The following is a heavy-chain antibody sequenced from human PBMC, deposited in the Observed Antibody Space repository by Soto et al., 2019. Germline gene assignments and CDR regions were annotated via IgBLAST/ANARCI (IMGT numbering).Heavy chain of an antibody. CDR2: ISSSSSYI. Sequence: GGSLRLSCASSGFTFITYSMNWVRQAPGKGLEWVSSISSSSSYIHYADSVKGRFTISRDNAKTSLFLQMNSLRAEDTAVYYCARGREHDYWGPGTLVTVSS. CDR3: ARGREHDY. V-gene: IGHV3-21*01. J-gene: IGHJ4*02. CDR1: GFTFITYS.